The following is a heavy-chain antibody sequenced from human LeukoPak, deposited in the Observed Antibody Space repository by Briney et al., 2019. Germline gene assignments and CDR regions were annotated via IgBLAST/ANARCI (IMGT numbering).Heavy chain of an antibody. CDR1: GFTFGNYA. V-gene: IGHV3-23*01. CDR2: VSGSGTTT. CDR3: AKEKELAGPYYFDY. J-gene: IGHJ4*02. D-gene: IGHD1-26*01. Sequence: GSLGLSCAASGFTFGNYAMSWVRQAPGKGLEWVSGVSGSGTTTYYADSVKGRFTVSRDNSKNTLFLQMNSLRADDTAVYYCAKEKELAGPYYFDYWGQGTLVTVSS.